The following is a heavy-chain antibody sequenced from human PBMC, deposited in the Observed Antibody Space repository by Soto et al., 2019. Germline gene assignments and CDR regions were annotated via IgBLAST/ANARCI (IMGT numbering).Heavy chain of an antibody. Sequence: EVQLVESGGGLVKPGGSLRLSCAASGFTFSSYSMNWVRQAPGKGLEWVSSISSSSYIYYADSVKGRFTISRDNAKNSLYLQMNSLRAEDTAVYYCASNEGILTGDYSFWGQGTLVTVSS. CDR3: ASNEGILTGDYSF. CDR2: ISSSSYI. D-gene: IGHD3-9*01. CDR1: GFTFSSYS. J-gene: IGHJ4*02. V-gene: IGHV3-21*01.